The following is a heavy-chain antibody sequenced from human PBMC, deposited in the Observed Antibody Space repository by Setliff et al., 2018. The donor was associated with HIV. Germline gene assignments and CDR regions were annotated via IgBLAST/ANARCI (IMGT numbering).Heavy chain of an antibody. CDR1: GGSVSNSINY. Sequence: PSETLSLTCTVSGGSVSNSINYWGWIRQPPGKGLEWIGSIYYSGRTYYNPSLNSRVTISVATSKNQFSLKLTSVTAADTAVYYCAREWRGRYYYYMDVWGKGTTVTVSS. CDR2: IYYSGRT. CDR3: AREWRGRYYYYMDV. J-gene: IGHJ6*03. V-gene: IGHV4-39*07. D-gene: IGHD3-10*01.